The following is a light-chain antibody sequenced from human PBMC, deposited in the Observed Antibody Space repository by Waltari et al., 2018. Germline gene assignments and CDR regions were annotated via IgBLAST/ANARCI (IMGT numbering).Light chain of an antibody. J-gene: IGLJ3*02. CDR2: DDS. Sequence: SYVLTQPPSVSVAPGQTATITCGGDNIGSKSVQWYQKKPGRAPVLVIFDDSDRPSGIPGRFSGSNSDNTATLSINRVEAGDEADYYCQVWDSSSDHWLFGGGTELTVL. CDR3: QVWDSSSDHWL. V-gene: IGLV3-21*02. CDR1: NIGSKS.